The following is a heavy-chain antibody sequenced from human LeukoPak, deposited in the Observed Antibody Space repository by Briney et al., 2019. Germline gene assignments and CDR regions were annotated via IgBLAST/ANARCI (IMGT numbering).Heavy chain of an antibody. CDR1: GFTFNSYS. D-gene: IGHD6-13*01. Sequence: GGSLRLSCAASGFTFNSYSMYWVRQAPGKGLEWVSSISSSSSHMFYADSVKGRFSISRDNADNSLYLQMNSLRAEDTAVYYCARMTASGSNWFDPWGQGTLVTVSS. CDR3: ARMTASGSNWFDP. J-gene: IGHJ5*02. V-gene: IGHV3-21*01. CDR2: ISSSSSHM.